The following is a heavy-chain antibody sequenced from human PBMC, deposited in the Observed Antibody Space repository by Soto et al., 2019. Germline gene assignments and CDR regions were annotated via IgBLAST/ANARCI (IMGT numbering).Heavy chain of an antibody. V-gene: IGHV4-59*01. D-gene: IGHD6-25*01. CDR2: IYYSGST. CDR1: GGSISSYY. Sequence: SETLSLTCTVSGGSISSYYWSWIRQPPGKGLEWIGYIYYSGSTNYNPSLKSRVTISVDTSKNQFSLKLSSVTAADTAVYYCARERHYYYGMDVWGQGTTVTVSS. J-gene: IGHJ6*02. CDR3: ARERHYYYGMDV.